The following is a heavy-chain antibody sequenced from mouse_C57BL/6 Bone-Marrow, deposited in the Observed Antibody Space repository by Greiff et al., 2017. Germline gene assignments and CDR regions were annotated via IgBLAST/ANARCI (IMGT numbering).Heavy chain of an antibody. CDR3: DMGGSPYAMDY. Sequence: VQLQQSGAELVKPGASVKLSCTASGYTFTSYWMHWVKQRPGQGLEWIGRIHPSDSDTNYNQKFQGKATLTVDKSSSTAYLQLSSLTSEDSAVSYCDMGGSPYAMDYWGQGTSVTVSS. CDR1: GYTFTSYW. V-gene: IGHV1-74*01. D-gene: IGHD1-1*02. J-gene: IGHJ4*01. CDR2: IHPSDSDT.